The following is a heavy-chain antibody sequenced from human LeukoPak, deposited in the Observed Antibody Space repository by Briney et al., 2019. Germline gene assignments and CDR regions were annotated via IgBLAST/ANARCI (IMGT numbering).Heavy chain of an antibody. V-gene: IGHV4-34*01. CDR2: INHSGST. Sequence: SETLSLTRAVYGGSFSGYYWSWIRQPPGKGLEWIGEINHSGSTNYNPSLKSRVTISVDTSKNQFSLKLSSVTAADTAVYYCARGTRGLLGYWGQGTLVTVSS. D-gene: IGHD3-10*01. CDR3: ARGTRGLLGY. J-gene: IGHJ4*02. CDR1: GGSFSGYY.